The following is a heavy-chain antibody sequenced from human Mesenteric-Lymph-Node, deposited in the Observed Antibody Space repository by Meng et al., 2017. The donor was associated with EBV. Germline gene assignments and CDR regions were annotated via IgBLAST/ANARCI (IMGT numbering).Heavy chain of an antibody. Sequence: VQLVQCGGEVKKPGASVKVSCKASGYTFTGYYMHWVRQAPGRGLEWMGRINHNSGGTNYAQKFQGRVTMTRDTSISTAYMELSRLRSDDTAVYYCARVYGSGSPNHWGQGTLVTVSS. V-gene: IGHV1-2*06. CDR3: ARVYGSGSPNH. CDR2: INHNSGGT. D-gene: IGHD3-10*01. CDR1: GYTFTGYY. J-gene: IGHJ5*02.